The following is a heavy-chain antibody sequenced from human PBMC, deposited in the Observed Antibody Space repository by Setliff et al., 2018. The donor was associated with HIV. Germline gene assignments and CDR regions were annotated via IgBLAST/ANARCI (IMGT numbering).Heavy chain of an antibody. CDR3: ARPLTTSYNFWGDAFAI. CDR1: GDFFSSDYY. D-gene: IGHD3-3*01. Sequence: SETLSLTCTVSGDFFSSDYYWGWIRQPPGKGLEWIGYIYSSGSTNYNPSLKSRVTISVDTSKNHFSLNLTSVTAADTAIYSCARPLTTSYNFWGDAFAIWGQGTMVTVSS. V-gene: IGHV4-61*03. CDR2: IYSSGST. J-gene: IGHJ3*02.